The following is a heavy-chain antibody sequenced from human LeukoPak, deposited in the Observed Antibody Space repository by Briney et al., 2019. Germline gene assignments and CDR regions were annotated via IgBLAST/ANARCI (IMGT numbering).Heavy chain of an antibody. Sequence: PSETLSLTCTVSGGSIRSYYWSWIRQPAGKGLEWTGRIYTGGNTNYNPSLKSRVTMSVDTSKNQFSLRLSSVTAADTAVYYCARLTGDNALDYWGQGTLVTVSS. CDR3: ARLTGDNALDY. CDR2: IYTGGNT. CDR1: GGSIRSYY. D-gene: IGHD4-17*01. J-gene: IGHJ4*02. V-gene: IGHV4-4*07.